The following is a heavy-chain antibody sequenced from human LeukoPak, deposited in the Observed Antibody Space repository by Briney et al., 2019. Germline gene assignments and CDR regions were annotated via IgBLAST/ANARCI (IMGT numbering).Heavy chain of an antibody. Sequence: SETLSLTCTVSGGSISSSSYYWGWIRQPPGKGLEWIGSIYYSGSTYYNPSLKSRVTISVDTSKNQFSLKLSSVTAADTAVYYCAKPSNYYGSATDAFDFWGQGTMVTVSS. J-gene: IGHJ3*01. CDR1: GGSISSSSYY. D-gene: IGHD3-10*01. CDR2: IYYSGST. V-gene: IGHV4-39*07. CDR3: AKPSNYYGSATDAFDF.